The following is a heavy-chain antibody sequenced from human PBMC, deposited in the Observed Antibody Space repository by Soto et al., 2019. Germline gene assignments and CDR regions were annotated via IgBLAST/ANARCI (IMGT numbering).Heavy chain of an antibody. Sequence: QVQLVQSGAEVKKPGASVKVSCKASGYTFTSYYMHWVRQAPGQGLEWMGIINPSGGSTNYAQKFQGRVTMTRDTSTSTVYMELSSLRSEDTAVYYCARSSSSWYVGDYWGQGTLVTVSS. CDR2: INPSGGST. CDR3: ARSSSSWYVGDY. D-gene: IGHD6-13*01. V-gene: IGHV1-46*03. CDR1: GYTFTSYY. J-gene: IGHJ4*02.